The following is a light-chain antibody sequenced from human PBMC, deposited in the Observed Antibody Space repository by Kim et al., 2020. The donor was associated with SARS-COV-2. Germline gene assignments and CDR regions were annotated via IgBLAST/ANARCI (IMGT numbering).Light chain of an antibody. J-gene: IGLJ3*02. CDR2: SND. CDR3: TAWDDSLNGPV. CDR1: TSNIGKNT. Sequence: QSVLTQSPSASGTPGQRVTISCSGSTSNIGKNTVNWFQQLPGTAPKLLIFSNDQRPPGVPDRFSGSRSGTSASLAISGLRSEDEAEYFCTAWDDSLNGPVFGGGTQLTVL. V-gene: IGLV1-44*01.